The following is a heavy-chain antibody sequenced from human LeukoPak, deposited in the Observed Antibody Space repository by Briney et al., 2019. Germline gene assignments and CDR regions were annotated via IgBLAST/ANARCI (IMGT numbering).Heavy chain of an antibody. D-gene: IGHD3-10*01. CDR1: GFTFSSYA. CDR3: AKNPLGFGELFVGFEY. J-gene: IGHJ4*02. Sequence: QPGGSLRLSCAASGFTFSSYAMSWVRQAPGKGLEWVSAISGSGGSTYYADSVKGRFTISRDNSKNTLYLQMNSLRAEDTAVYYCAKNPLGFGELFVGFEYWGQGTLVTVSS. V-gene: IGHV3-23*01. CDR2: ISGSGGST.